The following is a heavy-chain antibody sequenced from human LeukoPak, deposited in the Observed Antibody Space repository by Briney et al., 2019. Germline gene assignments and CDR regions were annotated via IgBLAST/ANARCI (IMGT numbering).Heavy chain of an antibody. CDR1: GGSISSGGYY. Sequence: SETLSLTCTVSGGSISSGGYYWSWIRQHPGKGLEWIGYIYYSGSTYYNPSLKSRVTISVDTSKNQFSLRLNSVTATDTAVYYCARLGVGTLAARHYYYYMDVWGKGTTVTVS. J-gene: IGHJ6*03. CDR3: ARLGVGTLAARHYYYYMDV. D-gene: IGHD6-6*01. V-gene: IGHV4-31*03. CDR2: IYYSGST.